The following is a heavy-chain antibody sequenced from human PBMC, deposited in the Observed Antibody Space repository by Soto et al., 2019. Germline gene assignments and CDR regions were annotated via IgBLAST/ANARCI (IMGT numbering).Heavy chain of an antibody. J-gene: IGHJ4*02. V-gene: IGHV3-21*01. CDR1: GFTFSSYS. CDR2: ISSSSSYI. CDR3: ARDQPGYSYGYGLGY. Sequence: EVQLVESGGGLVKPGGSLRLSCAASGFTFSSYSMNWVRQAPGKGLEWVSSISSSSSYIYYADSVKGRCTISRDTAKNSLYLQMNSMRAEDTAVYYCARDQPGYSYGYGLGYWGQGTLVTVSS. D-gene: IGHD5-18*01.